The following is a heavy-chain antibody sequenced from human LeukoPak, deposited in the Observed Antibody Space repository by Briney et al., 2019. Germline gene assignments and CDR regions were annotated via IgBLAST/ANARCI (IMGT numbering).Heavy chain of an antibody. J-gene: IGHJ5*02. CDR2: IYYSGST. V-gene: IGHV4-59*01. CDR1: GGSISSYY. D-gene: IGHD1-26*01. CDR3: ARGGNYWPQWWFDP. Sequence: PSETLSLTCTVSGGSISSYYWSWIRQPPGKGLEWIGYIYYSGSTYYNPSLKSRVTISVDTSKNQFSLELNSVTPADTAVYYCARGGNYWPQWWFDPWGRGTLVSVSS.